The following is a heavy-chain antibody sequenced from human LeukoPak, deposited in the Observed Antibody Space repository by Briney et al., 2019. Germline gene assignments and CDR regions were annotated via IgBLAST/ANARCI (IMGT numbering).Heavy chain of an antibody. CDR1: GFTFSSYA. CDR2: ISGSGGST. J-gene: IGHJ4*02. V-gene: IGHV3-23*01. CDR3: AKPGPPGLLAAVLNYGDYYFDY. Sequence: PGGSLRLSCAASGFTFSSYAMSWVRQAPGKGLEWVSAISGSGGSTYYADSVKGRFTISRDNSKNTLYLQMNSLRAEDTAVYYCAKPGPPGLLAAVLNYGDYYFDYWGQGTLVTVSS. D-gene: IGHD4-17*01.